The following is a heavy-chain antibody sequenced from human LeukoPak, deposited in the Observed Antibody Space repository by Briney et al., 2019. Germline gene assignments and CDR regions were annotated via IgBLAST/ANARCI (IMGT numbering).Heavy chain of an antibody. CDR1: GFTVSSNY. J-gene: IGHJ5*02. V-gene: IGHV3-66*01. CDR2: IYSGGST. Sequence: GGSLRLSCAASGFTVSSNYMSRVRQAPGKGLEWVSVIYSGGSTYYADSVKGRFTISRDNSKNTLYLQMNSLRAEDTAVYYCARETANFWFDPWGQGTLVTVSS. D-gene: IGHD6-25*01. CDR3: ARETANFWFDP.